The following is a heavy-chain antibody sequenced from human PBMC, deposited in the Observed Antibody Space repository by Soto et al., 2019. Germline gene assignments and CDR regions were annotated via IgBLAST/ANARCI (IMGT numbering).Heavy chain of an antibody. CDR1: RYTLTSYS. CDR3: AGGRGLLQPFDY. J-gene: IGHJ4*02. D-gene: IGHD2-15*01. V-gene: IGHV1-3*03. Sequence: GASFTVTHQAYRYTLTSYSRWRVRQSPGQRLEWMGWINTDNGYTKSSQDFQGRVTIAWDTSARTAYMELSSLRSDDMAVYYCAGGRGLLQPFDYWGQGTVVTGSS. CDR2: INTDNGYT.